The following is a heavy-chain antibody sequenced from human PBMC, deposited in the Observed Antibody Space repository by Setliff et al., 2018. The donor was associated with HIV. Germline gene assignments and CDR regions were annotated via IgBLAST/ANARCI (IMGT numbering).Heavy chain of an antibody. D-gene: IGHD6-13*01. CDR3: ARDWVGYSSSWRNWFDP. V-gene: IGHV3-21*01. J-gene: IGHJ5*02. CDR1: GFTFSDYG. CDR2: MSSSSSNK. Sequence: GGSLRLSCAASGFTFSDYGMNWVRQAPGKGLEWVSSMSSSSSNKYYADSVKGRFTISRDNAKNSLYLQMNSLRAEDTAVYYCARDWVGYSSSWRNWFDPWGQGTLVTVSS.